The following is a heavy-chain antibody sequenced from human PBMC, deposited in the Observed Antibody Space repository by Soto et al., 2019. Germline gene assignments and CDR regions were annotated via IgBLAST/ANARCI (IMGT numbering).Heavy chain of an antibody. Sequence: QVQLQESGPGLVKPSETLSLTCTVSGGSISSYYWSWIRQPPGKGLEWIGYIYYSGSTNYNPSLNSRVTISVDTSKNQFTLKLSSVTAADTAVYYCARDFGPAATQSYYDFWSGPYGMDVWGQGTTVTVSS. CDR1: GGSISSYY. D-gene: IGHD3-3*01. CDR3: ARDFGPAATQSYYDFWSGPYGMDV. V-gene: IGHV4-59*01. J-gene: IGHJ6*02. CDR2: IYYSGST.